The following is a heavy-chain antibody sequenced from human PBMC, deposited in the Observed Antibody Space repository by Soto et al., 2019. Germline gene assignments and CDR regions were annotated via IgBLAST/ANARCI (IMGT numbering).Heavy chain of an antibody. V-gene: IGHV4-59*01. J-gene: IGHJ4*02. CDR3: AAPPPY. CDR1: GGSISSYY. CDR2: IYDSGST. Sequence: SETLSLTCTVSGGSISSYYWSWIRQPPGKGLELIWYIYDSGSTNYNPSLKSRVTISVDTSKNQFSLKLTSVTAADTAVYYCAAPPPYWGRGTLVTVSS. D-gene: IGHD6-6*01.